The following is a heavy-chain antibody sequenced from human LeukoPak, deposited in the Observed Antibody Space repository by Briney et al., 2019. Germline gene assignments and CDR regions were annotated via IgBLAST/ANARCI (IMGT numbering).Heavy chain of an antibody. Sequence: SETLSLTRTVSGGSISSYYWSWIRQPPGKGLEWIGYIYYSGSTNYNPSLKSRVTISVDTSKNQFSLKLSPVTAADTAVYYCARGKDMYYDFWSGHGPFFDYWGQGTLVTVSS. CDR2: IYYSGST. CDR3: ARGKDMYYDFWSGHGPFFDY. CDR1: GGSISSYY. V-gene: IGHV4-59*01. D-gene: IGHD3-3*01. J-gene: IGHJ4*02.